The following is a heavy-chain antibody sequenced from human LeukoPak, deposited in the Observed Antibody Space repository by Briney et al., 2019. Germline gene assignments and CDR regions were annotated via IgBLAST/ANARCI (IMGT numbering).Heavy chain of an antibody. CDR1: GYTLTELS. J-gene: IGHJ4*02. Sequence: ASVKVSCKVSGYTLTELSMHWVRQAPGKGLEWMGGFDPEDGETIYAQKFQGRVTMTEDTSTDTAYMELSSLRSEDTAVYYCATDLWFRESDDYWGQGTLVTVSS. V-gene: IGHV1-24*01. CDR2: FDPEDGET. D-gene: IGHD3-10*01. CDR3: ATDLWFRESDDY.